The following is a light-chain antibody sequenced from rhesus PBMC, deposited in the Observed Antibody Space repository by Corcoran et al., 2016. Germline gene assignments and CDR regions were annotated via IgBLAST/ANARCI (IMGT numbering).Light chain of an antibody. CDR2: EAS. CDR1: QGITND. CDR3: QHYYSFPLT. V-gene: IGKV1-25*01. Sequence: DIQMTQSPSSLSASVGDRVTITCRASQGITNDLAWYQQKPGESPKLLMYEASSLQSGIPSRFSGSGSGTDFTLTISRLHSEDFATYYCQHYYSFPLTFAGGTKVEIK. J-gene: IGKJ4*01.